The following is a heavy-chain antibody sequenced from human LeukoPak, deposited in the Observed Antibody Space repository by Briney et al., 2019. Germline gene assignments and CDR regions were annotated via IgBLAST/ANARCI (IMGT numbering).Heavy chain of an antibody. Sequence: SETLSLTCTVSGGSISSYYWSWIRQPPGKGLEWIGYIYYSGSTNYNPSLKSRVTISVDTSKNQFSLKLSSVTAADTAVYYCARGRVPYYDFWSGYAFDYWGQGTLVTVSS. CDR2: IYYSGST. CDR3: ARGRVPYYDFWSGYAFDY. CDR1: GGSISSYY. V-gene: IGHV4-59*01. J-gene: IGHJ4*02. D-gene: IGHD3-3*01.